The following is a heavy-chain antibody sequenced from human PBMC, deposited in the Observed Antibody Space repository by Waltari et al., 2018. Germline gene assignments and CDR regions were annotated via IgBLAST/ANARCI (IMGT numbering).Heavy chain of an antibody. CDR1: GFTLRRFC. CDR2: IWHDGSNE. CDR3: ASQSTTLFDY. Sequence: QVQLVESGGGVVRPGRSRRLSCAASGFTLRRFCIPWVRQAPGTGLEWVAVIWHDGSNEYYVDSVKGRFTISRDNSKNTLYLQMNSLRAEDSAVYYCASQSTTLFDYWGQGTLVTVSS. D-gene: IGHD2-15*01. V-gene: IGHV3-33*01. J-gene: IGHJ4*02.